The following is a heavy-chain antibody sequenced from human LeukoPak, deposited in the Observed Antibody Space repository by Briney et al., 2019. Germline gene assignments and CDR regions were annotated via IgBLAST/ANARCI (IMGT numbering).Heavy chain of an antibody. CDR2: IILKSGGR. V-gene: IGHV1-2*06. D-gene: IGHD6-13*01. Sequence: ASVKVSCKASGHTFTDYYIHWVRQAPGQGLEWMGRIILKSGGREYAQKFQGRVTMTRDTSISTAYMELSGLRSDDTAVYYCARSASTSWLHFGYWGQGTLVTVSS. CDR1: GHTFTDYY. J-gene: IGHJ4*02. CDR3: ARSASTSWLHFGY.